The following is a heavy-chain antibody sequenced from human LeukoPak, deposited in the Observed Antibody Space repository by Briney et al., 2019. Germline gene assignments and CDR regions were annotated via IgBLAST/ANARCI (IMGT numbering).Heavy chain of an antibody. J-gene: IGHJ4*02. D-gene: IGHD3-3*01. V-gene: IGHV3-21*01. Sequence: GESLRLACAASGFTFSSYWMSWVRQAPGKGLEWVSSISSSIRYIYYADSVKGRFTISRDNAKNSLYLQMNSLRAEDTAVYYCARDAHYDFWSGYYSTWPLGYWGQGTLVTVSS. CDR1: GFTFSSYW. CDR3: ARDAHYDFWSGYYSTWPLGY. CDR2: ISSSIRYI.